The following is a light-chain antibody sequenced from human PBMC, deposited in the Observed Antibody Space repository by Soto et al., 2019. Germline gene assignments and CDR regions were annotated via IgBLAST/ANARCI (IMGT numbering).Light chain of an antibody. Sequence: DIQMTQSPSSVSASVCDRVTITCRASQATDSCLVSYQQKPAEAPKLLIFTRSLSQGAVPPSFSGSGSGTDFNLTISSLQPEDFATYYCQQTLSFPPTFGQGTKVDIK. J-gene: IGKJ1*01. CDR3: QQTLSFPPT. CDR2: TRS. V-gene: IGKV1-12*01. CDR1: QATDSC.